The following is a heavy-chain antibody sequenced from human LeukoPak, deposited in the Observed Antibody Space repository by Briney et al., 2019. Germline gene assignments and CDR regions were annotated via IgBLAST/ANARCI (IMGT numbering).Heavy chain of an antibody. V-gene: IGHV3-30-3*01. CDR3: AREVPPLVVAATNGGYFDY. D-gene: IGHD2-15*01. J-gene: IGHJ4*02. CDR1: GFTFSSYA. CDR2: ISYDGSNK. Sequence: GGSLRLSCAASGFTFSSYAMHWVRQAPGKELEWVAVISYDGSNKYYADSVKGRFTISRDNSKNTLYLQMNSLRAEDTAVYYCAREVPPLVVAATNGGYFDYWGQGTLVTVSS.